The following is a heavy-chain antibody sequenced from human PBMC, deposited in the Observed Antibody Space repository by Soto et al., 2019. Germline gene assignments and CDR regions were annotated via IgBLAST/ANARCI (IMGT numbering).Heavy chain of an antibody. CDR2: INYSGNT. CDR1: ADSISSYY. V-gene: IGHV4-59*08. CDR3: ARNRGYSYGPVGSSFDY. J-gene: IGHJ4*02. Sequence: TSETLSLTCTISADSISSYYWSWIRQPPGKELEWIGYINYSGNTNRNPSLKGRVTISIDTSKNELSLRLSSVTAADTAVYYCARNRGYSYGPVGSSFDYWGQGTLVTVSS. D-gene: IGHD5-18*01.